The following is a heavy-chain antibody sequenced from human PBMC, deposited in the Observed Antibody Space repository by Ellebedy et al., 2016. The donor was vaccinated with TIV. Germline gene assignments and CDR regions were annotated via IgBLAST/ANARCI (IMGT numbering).Heavy chain of an antibody. V-gene: IGHV4-61*01. J-gene: IGHJ4*02. CDR1: GGSVRSGSYY. CDR2: IYDSGST. Sequence: MPSETLSLTCTVSGGSVRSGSYYWSWIRQPPGKELEWIGYIYDSGSTNHSPSLKSRVTISVDTSKNQFSLKLSSVTAADTAVYYCARAAQPNCSGGSCYRIDYWGQGTLVTVSS. CDR3: ARAAQPNCSGGSCYRIDY. D-gene: IGHD2-15*01.